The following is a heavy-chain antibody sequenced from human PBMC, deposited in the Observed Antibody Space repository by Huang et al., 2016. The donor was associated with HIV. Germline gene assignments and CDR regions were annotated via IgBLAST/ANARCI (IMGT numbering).Heavy chain of an antibody. CDR3: ATKTAGMDI. CDR2: IKQDETEK. V-gene: IGHV3-7*01. Sequence: VESGGRSVRPGGSIRLSCVGSTFTFGAYWMSWVRQPPGKGLELVANIKQDETEKYYVDSVKGRFNISRDNAKKVLFLEMDALRVEDTAIYFCATKTAGMDIWGQGTTVIVSS. CDR1: TFTFGAYW. J-gene: IGHJ6*02.